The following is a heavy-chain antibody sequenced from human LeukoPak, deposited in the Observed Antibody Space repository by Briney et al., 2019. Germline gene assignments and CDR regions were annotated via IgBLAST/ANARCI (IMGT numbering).Heavy chain of an antibody. D-gene: IGHD6-13*01. CDR3: ARGGYSSSWSPNWFDP. CDR2: IDPNSGGT. Sequence: ASVNVSCKASGYTFTGHFIHWVRQAPGQGLEWVGWIDPNSGGTKYAQKFQGRVTMTRDTSISTAYMELTRLTSDDTAVYYCARGGYSSSWSPNWFDPWGQGTLVTVSS. V-gene: IGHV1-2*02. J-gene: IGHJ5*02. CDR1: GYTFTGHF.